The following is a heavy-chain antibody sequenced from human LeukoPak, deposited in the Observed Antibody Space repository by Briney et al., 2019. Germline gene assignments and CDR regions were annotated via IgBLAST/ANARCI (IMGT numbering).Heavy chain of an antibody. J-gene: IGHJ5*02. CDR1: GFSFSYYW. CDR2: IKQDGSDK. V-gene: IGHV3-7*01. CDR3: ARDDRPAAHSRDWFGP. D-gene: IGHD2-2*01. Sequence: GGSLRLSCAASGFSFSYYWMSWVRQAPRKGLEWVANIKQDGSDKYYVGSLKSRFTISRDNAKKSLYLQMNSLRPEDTAVYYCARDDRPAAHSRDWFGPWGQGTLVTVSS.